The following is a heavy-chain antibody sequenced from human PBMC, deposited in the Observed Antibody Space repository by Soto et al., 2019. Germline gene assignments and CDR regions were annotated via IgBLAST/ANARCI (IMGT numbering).Heavy chain of an antibody. Sequence: EVQLVESGGGLVKPGGSLRLSCAASGFTFSSYSMNWVRQAPGKGLEWVSSIRSSSSYIYYADSVKGRFTISRDNAKNSLYLQMNSLRDEDTAVYYCARDSIAARHWFDPWGQGTLVTVSS. CDR2: IRSSSSYI. J-gene: IGHJ5*02. CDR1: GFTFSSYS. D-gene: IGHD6-6*01. CDR3: ARDSIAARHWFDP. V-gene: IGHV3-21*01.